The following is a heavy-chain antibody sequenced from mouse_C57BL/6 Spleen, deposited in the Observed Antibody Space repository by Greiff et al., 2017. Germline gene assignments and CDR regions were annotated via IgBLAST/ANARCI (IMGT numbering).Heavy chain of an antibody. CDR3: ARWPLRQGDYYAMDY. J-gene: IGHJ4*01. CDR2: IHPNSGST. CDR1: GYTFTSYW. V-gene: IGHV1-64*01. Sequence: VQLQQPGAELVKPGASVKLSCKASGYTFTSYWMHWVKQRPGQGLEWIGMIHPNSGSTNYNEKFKSKATLTVDKSSSTAYMQLSSLTSEDSAVYYCARWPLRQGDYYAMDYWGQGTSVTVSS. D-gene: IGHD2-4*01.